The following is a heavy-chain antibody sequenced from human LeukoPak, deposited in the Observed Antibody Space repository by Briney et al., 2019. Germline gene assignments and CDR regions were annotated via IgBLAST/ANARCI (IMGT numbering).Heavy chain of an antibody. CDR3: ARDFWSGYGASDY. V-gene: IGHV1-2*02. D-gene: IGHD3-3*01. CDR2: INPNSGGT. Sequence: ASVKVSCKASGYTFTGYYMHWVRQAPGQGLEWMGWINPNSGGTNYAQKFQGRVTMTGDTSISTAYMELSRLRSDDTAVYYCARDFWSGYGASDYWGQGTLVTVSS. J-gene: IGHJ4*02. CDR1: GYTFTGYY.